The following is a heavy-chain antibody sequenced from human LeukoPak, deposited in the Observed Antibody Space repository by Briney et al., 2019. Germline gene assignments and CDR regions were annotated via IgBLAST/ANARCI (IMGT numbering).Heavy chain of an antibody. Sequence: SETLSLTCTVSGGPISSSSYYWGWIRQPPGKALEWFGNIYYSGSTYYNPSLKSRVTISVDTSKNQFSLKLSSVTAADMAVYYCARAVVLRFLEWLPHYFDYWGQGTLVTVSS. CDR1: GGPISSSSYY. V-gene: IGHV4-39*01. J-gene: IGHJ4*02. D-gene: IGHD3-3*01. CDR3: ARAVVLRFLEWLPHYFDY. CDR2: IYYSGST.